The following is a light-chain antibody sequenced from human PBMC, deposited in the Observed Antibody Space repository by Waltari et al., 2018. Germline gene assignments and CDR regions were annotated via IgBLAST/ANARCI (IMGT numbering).Light chain of an antibody. J-gene: IGLJ3*02. Sequence: QSALTQPRSVSGSPGQSVTISCTGTSSDVGGYNYVPWYQHHPGKAPKLIIYDVTKRPSGVPDRFSASKSDNTASLTISGLQAEDEADYYCCSYAGSITCWVFGGGTKLTVL. V-gene: IGLV2-11*01. CDR2: DVT. CDR3: CSYAGSITCWV. CDR1: SSDVGGYNY.